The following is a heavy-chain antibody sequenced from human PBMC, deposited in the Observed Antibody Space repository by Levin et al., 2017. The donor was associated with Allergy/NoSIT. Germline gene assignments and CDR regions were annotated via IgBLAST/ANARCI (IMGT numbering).Heavy chain of an antibody. CDR3: AREGDHYGDQDQ. Sequence: PGGSLRLSCTVSGGSLNSYFWSWIRQPAGKGLEWIGRIHTSGSSNYNPSLKSRVAMSLDTSKNQLSLKLTSVTAADTAVYYCAREGDHYGDQDQWGQGTLVTVSS. V-gene: IGHV4-4*07. CDR1: GGSLNSYF. D-gene: IGHD4-17*01. J-gene: IGHJ4*02. CDR2: IHTSGSS.